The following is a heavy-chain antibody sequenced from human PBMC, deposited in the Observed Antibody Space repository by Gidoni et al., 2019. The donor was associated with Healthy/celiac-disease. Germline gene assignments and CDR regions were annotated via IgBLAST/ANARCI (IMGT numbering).Heavy chain of an antibody. V-gene: IGHV1-69*01. J-gene: IGHJ4*02. Sequence: QVQLVQSGAEVKKPGSSVKVSCKASGGTFSSYAISWVRQAPGQGLEWMGGIIPTFGTANYAAYMELSSLRSEDTAVYYCASGRKYVYYVSGRGRDYWGQGTLVTVSS. CDR1: GGTFSSYA. D-gene: IGHD3-10*01. CDR3: ASGRKYVYYVSGRGRDY. CDR2: IIPTFGTA.